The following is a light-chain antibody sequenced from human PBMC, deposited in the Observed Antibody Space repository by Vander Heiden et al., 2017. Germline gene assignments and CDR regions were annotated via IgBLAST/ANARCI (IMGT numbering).Light chain of an antibody. CDR3: QLYGSSPLYA. V-gene: IGKV3-20*01. Sequence: SLSPGERATLSCRASESLSSSYLAWYQQKPGQSPRLLICRASTRATGIPDRFSGSGSGTDFTLTISRLEPEDFAVYYCQLYGSSPLYAFGQGTKLEIK. J-gene: IGKJ2*01. CDR1: ESLSSSY. CDR2: RAS.